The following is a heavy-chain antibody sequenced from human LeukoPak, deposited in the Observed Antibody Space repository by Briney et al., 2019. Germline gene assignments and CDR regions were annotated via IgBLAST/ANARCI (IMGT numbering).Heavy chain of an antibody. CDR1: GLSVSSNY. J-gene: IGHJ4*02. V-gene: IGHV3-23*01. CDR2: ISGSGGGT. CDR3: AKDLYSSAWYGEGPGY. Sequence: PGGSLRLSCAASGLSVSSNYMNWVRQAPGKGLEWVSAISGSGGGTYYADSVKGRFAISRDNSKSTLYLQLNSLRADDTAVYYCAKDLYSSAWYGEGPGYWGQGTLVTVSS. D-gene: IGHD6-19*01.